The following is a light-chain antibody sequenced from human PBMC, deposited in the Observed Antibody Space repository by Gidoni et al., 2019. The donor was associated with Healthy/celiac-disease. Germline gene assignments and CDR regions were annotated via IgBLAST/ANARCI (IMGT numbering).Light chain of an antibody. V-gene: IGKV4-1*01. CDR2: VAS. CDR3: QRYYSPPST. J-gene: IGKJ1*01. CDR1: QSVLYSSHNKHY. Sequence: DIVMTQAQDSLAVSLGERATINCKSSQSVLYSSHNKHYLAWYQQQPGQPPKLLIYVASTRESVLPGRFSGSGSANVSPLTSSILQDEVVAVYCCQRYYSPPSTFGQGTKLEIK.